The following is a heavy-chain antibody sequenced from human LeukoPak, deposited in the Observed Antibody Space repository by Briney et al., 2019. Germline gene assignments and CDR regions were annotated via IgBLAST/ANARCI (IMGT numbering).Heavy chain of an antibody. CDR3: ARAALTYIADY. Sequence: SETLSLTCSVSGGSINNYYWSWIRQPPGKGLEWVGYTSYSEVTDYNPSLKSRVTISVDRSKNQFSLKLSSVTAADTAVYYCARAALTYIADYWGQGTLVTVSS. D-gene: IGHD2-15*01. J-gene: IGHJ4*02. CDR1: GGSINNYY. V-gene: IGHV4-59*12. CDR2: TSYSEVT.